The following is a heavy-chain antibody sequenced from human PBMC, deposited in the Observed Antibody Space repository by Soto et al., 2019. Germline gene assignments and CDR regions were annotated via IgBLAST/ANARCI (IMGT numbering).Heavy chain of an antibody. D-gene: IGHD3-16*01. CDR3: ARDARDADYDY. CDR2: IHGTRSII. J-gene: IGHJ4*02. Sequence: EVHLVESGGGLVQPGGSLKLSCAVSGFTFSSHAMNWVRQAPGKGLEWVAYIHGTRSIIYYAGSVKGRFTISRDNAKNSLYLQMDSLRDEDTALYYCARDARDADYDYWGKRTLVTVSS. CDR1: GFTFSSHA. V-gene: IGHV3-48*02.